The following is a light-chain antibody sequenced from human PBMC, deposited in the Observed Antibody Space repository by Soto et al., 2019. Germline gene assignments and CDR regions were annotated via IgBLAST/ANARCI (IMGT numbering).Light chain of an antibody. CDR1: QSISGW. Sequence: DIQMTQSPSTLSASVGDRVTITCRASQSISGWLAWYQQRPGKAPKLLIYDDSSLESGVPSRFSGSGSGTEFTLTIDGLQPDDFATYYCQQYSGYSLFTFGPGTIVDIK. CDR2: DDS. V-gene: IGKV1-5*01. CDR3: QQYSGYSLFT. J-gene: IGKJ3*01.